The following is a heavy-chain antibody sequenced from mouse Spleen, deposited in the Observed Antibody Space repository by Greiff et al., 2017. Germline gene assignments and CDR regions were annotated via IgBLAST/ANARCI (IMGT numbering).Heavy chain of an antibody. V-gene: IGHV5-9-3*01. CDR1: GFTFSSYA. CDR3: AREGIKNYYGSSPFAY. Sequence: EVQRVESGGGLVKPGGSLKLSCAASGFTFSSYAMSWVRQTPEKRLEWVATISSGGSYTYYPDSVKGRFTISRDNAKNTLYLQMSSLRSEDTAMYYCAREGIKNYYGSSPFAYWGQGTLVTVSA. CDR2: ISSGGSYT. J-gene: IGHJ3*01. D-gene: IGHD1-1*01.